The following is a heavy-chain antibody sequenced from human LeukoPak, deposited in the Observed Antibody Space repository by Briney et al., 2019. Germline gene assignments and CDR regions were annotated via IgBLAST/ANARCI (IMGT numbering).Heavy chain of an antibody. D-gene: IGHD3-10*01. CDR2: FDPEDGET. CDR3: ATVSRLLWFGELVDY. V-gene: IGHV1-24*01. CDR1: GYTLTELS. Sequence: ASVKVSCKVSGYTLTELSMHWVRQAPGKGLEWMGGFDPEDGETIYAQKFQGRVTMTEDTSTDTAYMELSSLRSEDTAVYYCATVSRLLWFGELVDYWGQGTLVTVSS. J-gene: IGHJ4*02.